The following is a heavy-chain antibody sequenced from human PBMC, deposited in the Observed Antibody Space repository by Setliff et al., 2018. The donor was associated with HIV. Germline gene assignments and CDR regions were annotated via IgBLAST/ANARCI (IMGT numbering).Heavy chain of an antibody. D-gene: IGHD3-3*01. J-gene: IGHJ4*02. CDR3: AKDGSHFWSGSPDY. CDR2: ISYDGTNK. Sequence: PGGSLRLSCSASGFTFSSYGMHWVRQAPGKGLEWVAVISYDGTNKYYADSVKGRFTISRDNSKNTVYLQMNSLRAEDTAVHYCAKDGSHFWSGSPDYWGQGTLVTVSS. V-gene: IGHV3-30*18. CDR1: GFTFSSYG.